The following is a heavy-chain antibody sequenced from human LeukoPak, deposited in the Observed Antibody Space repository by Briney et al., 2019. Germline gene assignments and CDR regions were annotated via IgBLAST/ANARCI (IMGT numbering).Heavy chain of an antibody. CDR1: GYTFTGYY. Sequence: ASVKVSCKASGYTFTGYYMHWVRQAPGPGLEWMGWINPNSGGTNYAQKFQGRVTMTRDTSISTAYMELSRLRSDDTAVYYCARDHCSSTSCYDYWGQGTLVTVSS. J-gene: IGHJ4*02. CDR3: ARDHCSSTSCYDY. CDR2: INPNSGGT. V-gene: IGHV1-2*02. D-gene: IGHD2-2*01.